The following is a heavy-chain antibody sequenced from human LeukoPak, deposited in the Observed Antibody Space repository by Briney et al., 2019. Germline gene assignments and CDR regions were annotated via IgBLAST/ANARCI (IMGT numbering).Heavy chain of an antibody. V-gene: IGHV4-59*01. Sequence: SETLSLTRTVSGGSISSYYWSWIRQPPGKGLEWIGYIYYSGSTNYNPSLKSRVTISVDTSKNQFSLKLSSVTAADTAVYYCARVGTGYYYDSSGYITWGQGTLVTVSS. J-gene: IGHJ5*02. D-gene: IGHD3-22*01. CDR3: ARVGTGYYYDSSGYIT. CDR1: GGSISSYY. CDR2: IYYSGST.